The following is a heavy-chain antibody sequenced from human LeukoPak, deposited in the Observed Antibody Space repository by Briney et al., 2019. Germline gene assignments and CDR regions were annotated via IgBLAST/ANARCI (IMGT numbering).Heavy chain of an antibody. V-gene: IGHV4-39*01. D-gene: IGHD2-8*01. CDR3: ARPRGSILTYFDY. CDR1: GGSISSYY. Sequence: PSETLSLTCTVSGGSISSYYWGWIRQPPGKGLEWIGSIYYSGSTYYNPSLKSRVTISVDTSKNQFSLKLSSVTAADTAVYYCARPRGSILTYFDYWGQGTLVTVSS. CDR2: IYYSGST. J-gene: IGHJ4*02.